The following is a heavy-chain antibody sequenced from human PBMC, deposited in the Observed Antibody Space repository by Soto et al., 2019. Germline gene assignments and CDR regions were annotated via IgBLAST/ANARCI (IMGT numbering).Heavy chain of an antibody. J-gene: IGHJ5*02. D-gene: IGHD4-17*01. CDR1: GGTFSSYA. CDR3: ARGGATVTTGYAPNWFDP. Sequence: QVQLVQSGAEVKKPGSSVKVSCKASGGTFSSYAISWVRQAPGQGLEWMGWIIPIFGTANYAQKFQGRVTLTADESTSTAYMERSSLRSEDTAVYYCARGGATVTTGYAPNWFDPWGQGTLVTVSS. V-gene: IGHV1-69*12. CDR2: IIPIFGTA.